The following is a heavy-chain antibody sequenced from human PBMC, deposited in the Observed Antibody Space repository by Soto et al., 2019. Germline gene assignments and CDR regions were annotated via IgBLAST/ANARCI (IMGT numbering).Heavy chain of an antibody. D-gene: IGHD5-12*01. V-gene: IGHV3-30-3*01. CDR3: ASGGGYDLNFDY. CDR2: ISYDGSNK. J-gene: IGHJ4*02. Sequence: QVQLVESGGGVVQPGRSLRLSCAASGFTFSSYAMHWVRQAPGKGLEWVAVISYDGSNKYYADSVKGRFTISRDNSKNTLYLQMNSLRAEDTAVYYCASGGGYDLNFDYWGQGTLVTVSS. CDR1: GFTFSSYA.